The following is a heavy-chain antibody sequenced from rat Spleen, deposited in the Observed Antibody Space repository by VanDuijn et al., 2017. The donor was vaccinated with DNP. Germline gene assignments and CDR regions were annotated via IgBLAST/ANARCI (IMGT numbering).Heavy chain of an antibody. Sequence: EVQLVESGGGLVQPGRSMKLSCAASGFTFSSFPMAWVRQAPTKGLEWVAYINYDGGSPYYGASVKGRFTISRDNAQNTLDLQMNSLRSDDTATYYCVKAPYFSQWGQGVMVTVSS. D-gene: IGHD1-1*01. CDR1: GFTFSSFP. V-gene: IGHV5-46*01. J-gene: IGHJ2*01. CDR2: INYDGGSP. CDR3: VKAPYFSQ.